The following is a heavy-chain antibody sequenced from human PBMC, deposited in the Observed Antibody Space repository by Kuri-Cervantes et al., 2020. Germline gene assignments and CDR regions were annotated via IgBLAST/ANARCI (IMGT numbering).Heavy chain of an antibody. Sequence: ASVKVSCKASGYTFTGYYMHWVRQAPGQGLEWMGWISAYNGNTNYAQKLQGRVTMTEDTSTDTAYMELSSLRSEDTAVYYCATRPRDYYDSSGYLGWGQGTLVTVSS. V-gene: IGHV1-18*04. CDR1: GYTFTGYY. CDR3: ATRPRDYYDSSGYLG. CDR2: ISAYNGNT. J-gene: IGHJ4*02. D-gene: IGHD3-22*01.